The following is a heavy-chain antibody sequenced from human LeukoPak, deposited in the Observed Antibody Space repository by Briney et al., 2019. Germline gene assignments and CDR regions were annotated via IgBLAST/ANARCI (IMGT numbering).Heavy chain of an antibody. D-gene: IGHD3-10*01. V-gene: IGHV3-33*08. CDR1: GFTFNSYS. J-gene: IGHJ4*02. CDR3: ARDRAERYFDY. Sequence: PGGSLRLSCAASGFTFNSYSMSWVRQAPGKGLEWVAFIWYDGSNKYYADSVKGRFTISRDNSKNTLYLQMNSLRGEDTAVYYCARDRAERYFDYWGQGALVTVSS. CDR2: IWYDGSNK.